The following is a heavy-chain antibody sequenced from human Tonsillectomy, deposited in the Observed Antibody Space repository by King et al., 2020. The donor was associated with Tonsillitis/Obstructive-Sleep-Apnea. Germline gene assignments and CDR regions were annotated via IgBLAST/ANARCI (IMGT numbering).Heavy chain of an antibody. V-gene: IGHV3-7*04. Sequence: LVESGGGLVLPGGSLRLSCAGSGFTFTTYWMTWVRQAPGKGLEWVANIQRDGREQTYVDSVKGRFTISRDNAKNSLYLQMNSLRAEDTAVYYCARVLSYCSGGSCYDRFDYWGQGPLVTVSS. D-gene: IGHD2-15*01. CDR3: ARVLSYCSGGSCYDRFDY. J-gene: IGHJ4*02. CDR2: IQRDGREQ. CDR1: GFTFTTYW.